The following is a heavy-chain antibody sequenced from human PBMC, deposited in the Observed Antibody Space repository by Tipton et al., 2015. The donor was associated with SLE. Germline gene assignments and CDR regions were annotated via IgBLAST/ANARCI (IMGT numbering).Heavy chain of an antibody. CDR2: INHSGST. J-gene: IGHJ3*02. CDR1: AGSFGGYY. D-gene: IGHD3-3*01. V-gene: IGHV4-34*01. CDR3: ARDSRFLEWFHAFDI. Sequence: TLSLTCAVYAGSFGGYYWSWIRQSPGKGLEWIGEINHSGSTNYNPSLKSRVTISVDTSKNQFSLKLSSVTAADTAVYYCARDSRFLEWFHAFDIWGQGTMVTVSS.